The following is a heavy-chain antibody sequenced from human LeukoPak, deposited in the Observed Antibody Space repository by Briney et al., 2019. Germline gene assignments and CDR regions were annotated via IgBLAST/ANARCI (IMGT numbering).Heavy chain of an antibody. Sequence: GGSLKLSCAASGFTFSGSGMHWVRQASGKGLEWVGRIRSKANSYATAYAASVKGRFTISRDDSKNTAYLQMNSLKTEDTAVYYCTRPPQWLSPGGFDPWGQGTLVTVSS. V-gene: IGHV3-73*01. CDR1: GFTFSGSG. CDR3: TRPPQWLSPGGFDP. D-gene: IGHD6-19*01. CDR2: IRSKANSYAT. J-gene: IGHJ5*02.